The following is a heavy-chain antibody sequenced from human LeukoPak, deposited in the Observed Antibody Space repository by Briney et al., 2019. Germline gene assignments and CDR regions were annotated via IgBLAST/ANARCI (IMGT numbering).Heavy chain of an antibody. CDR2: INPDSGKT. Sequence: ASVKVSCKASGYTFNNYAISWVRQAPGQGPEWMGWINPDSGKTKYAQKFQDRVTMTTDTSTSTAYMGLRSLRSDDTAVYYCARVPSGGYDILTNYYFYYGMDVWGQGTTVTVSS. D-gene: IGHD3-9*01. CDR3: ARVPSGGYDILTNYYFYYGMDV. CDR1: GYTFNNYA. V-gene: IGHV1-18*01. J-gene: IGHJ6*02.